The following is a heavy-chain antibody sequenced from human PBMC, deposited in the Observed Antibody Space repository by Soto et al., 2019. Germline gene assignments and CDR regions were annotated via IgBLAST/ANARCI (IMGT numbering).Heavy chain of an antibody. J-gene: IGHJ6*02. Sequence: SVKVSCKASGGTFSSYAISWVRQAPGPRLEWMGGIIPIFGQANYAQKFHGRVTITGDESTGDAYKEQSSLKSEAAAVDYCARGYIAMVRGVSTYYYFRMDVWGQGTTVTVSS. CDR2: IIPIFGQA. V-gene: IGHV1-69*13. D-gene: IGHD3-10*01. CDR1: GGTFSSYA. CDR3: ARGYIAMVRGVSTYYYFRMDV.